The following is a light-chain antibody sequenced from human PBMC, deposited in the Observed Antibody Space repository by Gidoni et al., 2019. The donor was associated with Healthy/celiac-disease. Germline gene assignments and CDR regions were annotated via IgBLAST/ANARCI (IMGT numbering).Light chain of an antibody. V-gene: IGKV1-39*01. CDR1: KSISSY. CDR3: QQSYSTPRT. Sequence: DIQMTPSPSPLSASVGDRVTIPRRANKSISSYLNWYQQKPGKAPKLLNYAASSLKSGVPSRFSGSGSGKDFTLTSSSLQPEDFANYYYQQSYSTPRTFGQGTKVEIK. CDR2: AAS. J-gene: IGKJ1*01.